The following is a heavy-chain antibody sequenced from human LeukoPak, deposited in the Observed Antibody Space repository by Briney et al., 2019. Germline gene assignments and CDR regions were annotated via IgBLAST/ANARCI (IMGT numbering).Heavy chain of an antibody. CDR1: GFTFSIFA. V-gene: IGHV3-23*01. J-gene: IGHJ4*02. CDR2: ISNSGDNT. D-gene: IGHD3-16*01. Sequence: GGSLRLSCAASGFTFSIFAMIWVRQAPGKGLEWVSAISNSGDNTYYADSVKGRFTISRDNSKNILYLQMNSLRAEDTAVYYCAKDRGYWGQGTLVTVSS. CDR3: AKDRGY.